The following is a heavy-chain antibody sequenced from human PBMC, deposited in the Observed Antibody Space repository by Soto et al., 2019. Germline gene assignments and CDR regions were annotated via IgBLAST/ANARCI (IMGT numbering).Heavy chain of an antibody. CDR2: INAGNGNT. D-gene: IGHD3-10*01. V-gene: IGHV1-3*01. CDR1: GYTFTSYA. CDR3: AYPGSGSYAFDY. J-gene: IGHJ4*02. Sequence: GASVKVSCKASGYTFTSYAMHWVRQAPGQRLEWMGWINAGNGNTKYSQKSQGRVTITRDTSASTAYMELSSLRSEDTAVYYCAYPGSGSYAFDYWGQGTLVTVSS.